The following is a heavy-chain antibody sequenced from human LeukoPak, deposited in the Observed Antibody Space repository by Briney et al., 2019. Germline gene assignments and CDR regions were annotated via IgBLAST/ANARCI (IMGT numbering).Heavy chain of an antibody. Sequence: PSETLSLTCTVSGGSISSSSYYWGWLRQPPGKGLEWIGSIYYSGSTYYNPSLKSRVTISVDTSKNQFSLKLSSVTAADTAVYYCAREDYYDSSGYYRFDIWGQGTMVTVSS. D-gene: IGHD3-22*01. CDR1: GGSISSSSYY. J-gene: IGHJ3*02. CDR2: IYYSGST. CDR3: AREDYYDSSGYYRFDI. V-gene: IGHV4-39*02.